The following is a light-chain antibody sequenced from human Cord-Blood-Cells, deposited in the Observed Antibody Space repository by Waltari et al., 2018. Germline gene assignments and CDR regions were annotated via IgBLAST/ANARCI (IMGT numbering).Light chain of an antibody. CDR3: AAWDDSLSGCV. J-gene: IGLJ3*02. CDR1: SPTIGSQY. V-gene: IGLV1-47*01. Sequence: QSVLLQPPSASGTPGPRITISCSASSPTIGSQYVYSYQHLPGTAPKLLIYRNNQRPSGVPDRFSGSKSGTSASLAISGLLSEDEADYYCAAWDDSLSGCVFGGGTKLTVL. CDR2: RNN.